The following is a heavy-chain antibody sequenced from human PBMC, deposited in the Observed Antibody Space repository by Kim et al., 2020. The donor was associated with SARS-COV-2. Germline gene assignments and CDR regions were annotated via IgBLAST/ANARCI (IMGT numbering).Heavy chain of an antibody. CDR2: IIPILGIA. V-gene: IGHV1-69*04. J-gene: IGHJ5*02. Sequence: SVKVSCKASGGTFSSYAISWVRQAPGQGLEWMGRIIPILGIANYAQKFQGRVTITADKSTSTAYMELSSLRSEDTAVYYCARVVPAAITFDPWGQGTLVTVSS. CDR3: ARVVPAAITFDP. D-gene: IGHD2-2*02. CDR1: GGTFSSYA.